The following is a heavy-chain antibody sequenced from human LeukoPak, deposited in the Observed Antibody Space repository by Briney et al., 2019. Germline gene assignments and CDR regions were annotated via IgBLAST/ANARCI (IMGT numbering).Heavy chain of an antibody. CDR3: ARDPAATPLDY. CDR1: GFTFSAYT. D-gene: IGHD6-13*01. J-gene: IGHJ4*02. V-gene: IGHV3-21*01. Sequence: PGGFLRLSCAASGFTFSAYTMSWVRQAPGKGLEWVSSITTSSDYKYYADSLRGRLTISRDNAKNSLFLQMNSLRGGDTAVYYCARDPAATPLDYWGQGILVTVSS. CDR2: ITTSSDYK.